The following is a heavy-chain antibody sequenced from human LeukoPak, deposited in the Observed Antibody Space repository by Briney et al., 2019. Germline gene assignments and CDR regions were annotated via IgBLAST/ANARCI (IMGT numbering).Heavy chain of an antibody. J-gene: IGHJ5*02. Sequence: PSETLSLTCAVYGGSFSGYYWSWIRQPPGKGLEWIGEINHSGSTNYNPSLKSRVTIAVDTSKNQFSLKLISVTAADTAVYYCARGLAAAGRFDPWGQGTLVTVSS. V-gene: IGHV4-34*01. D-gene: IGHD6-13*01. CDR1: GGSFSGYY. CDR3: ARGLAAAGRFDP. CDR2: INHSGST.